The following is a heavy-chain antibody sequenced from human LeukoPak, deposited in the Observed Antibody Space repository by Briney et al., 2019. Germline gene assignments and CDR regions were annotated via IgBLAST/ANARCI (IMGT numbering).Heavy chain of an antibody. Sequence: SETLSLTCTVSGGSISSYYWSWIRQPPGKGLEWIGYIYYSGSTNYNPSLKSRVTISVDTSKNQFSLKLSSVTAADTAVYYCASHCGGDCYSDALDIWGQGTMVTVSS. CDR1: GGSISSYY. CDR2: IYYSGST. D-gene: IGHD2-21*02. J-gene: IGHJ3*02. V-gene: IGHV4-59*01. CDR3: ASHCGGDCYSDALDI.